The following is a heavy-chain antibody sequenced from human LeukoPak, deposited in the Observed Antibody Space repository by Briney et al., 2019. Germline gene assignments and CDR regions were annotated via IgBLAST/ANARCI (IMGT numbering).Heavy chain of an antibody. D-gene: IGHD3-3*01. CDR2: ISRSGSTI. J-gene: IGHJ6*03. Sequence: PGGSLRLSCAASGFTFSSYEMNWVRQAPGKGLEWVSYISRSGSTIYYADSVKGRFTISRDNAKNSLYLQMNSLRAEDTAVYYCASAQREWPPRYYYYYMDVWGKGTTVTVSS. CDR3: ASAQREWPPRYYYYYMDV. V-gene: IGHV3-48*03. CDR1: GFTFSSYE.